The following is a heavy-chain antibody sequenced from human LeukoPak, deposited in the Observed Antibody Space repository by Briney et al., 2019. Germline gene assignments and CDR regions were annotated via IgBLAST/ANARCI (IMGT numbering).Heavy chain of an antibody. CDR2: SRNKANSYTT. CDR3: TRCSTGTRLYYFDY. J-gene: IGHJ4*02. D-gene: IGHD1/OR15-1a*01. V-gene: IGHV3-72*01. CDR1: GFIFSDYY. Sequence: GGSLRLSCATSGFIFSDYYIDWVRQAPGKGLEWVGRSRNKANSYTTEYAASVKGRFTISRDDSENTLHLQMSSLKTEDTAMYYCTRCSTGTRLYYFDYWGQGTLVTASS.